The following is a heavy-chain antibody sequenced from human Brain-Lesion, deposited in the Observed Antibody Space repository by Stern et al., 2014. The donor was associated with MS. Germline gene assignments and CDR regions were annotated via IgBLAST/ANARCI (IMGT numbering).Heavy chain of an antibody. V-gene: IGHV4-30-2*01. CDR1: GYSITRAAFS. CDR3: ARGRSRVHPPLDP. CDR2: MYYGGSP. Sequence: QLQLQESGSGLVKPSQTLSLTCSVSGYSITRAAFSWPWIRPAPGKGLEWSGYMYYGGSPTYNQSLRSRGNISVATSKTQFLLSLNSLTAADTAVYYCARGRSRVHPPLDPWGQGTLVTVSS. D-gene: IGHD2-2*01. J-gene: IGHJ5*02.